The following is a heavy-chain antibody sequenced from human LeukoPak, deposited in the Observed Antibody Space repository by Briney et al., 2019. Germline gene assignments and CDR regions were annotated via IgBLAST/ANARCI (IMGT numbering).Heavy chain of an antibody. Sequence: SETLSLTCTVSGGSISSYYWSWIRQPPGKGLEWIGYIYYSGSTNYNPSLKSRVTISVDTSKNQFSLKLSSVTAADTAVYYCARASPGYCSSTSCYVGGNWFDPWGQGALVTVSS. V-gene: IGHV4-59*08. CDR3: ARASPGYCSSTSCYVGGNWFDP. D-gene: IGHD2-2*03. CDR2: IYYSGST. J-gene: IGHJ5*02. CDR1: GGSISSYY.